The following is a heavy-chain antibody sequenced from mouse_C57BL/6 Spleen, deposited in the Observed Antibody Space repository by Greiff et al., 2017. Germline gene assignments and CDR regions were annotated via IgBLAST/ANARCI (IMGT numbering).Heavy chain of an antibody. CDR2: IYPGGGYT. CDR3: ARRGATGEYFDV. Sequence: QVQLQQSGAELVRPGTSVKMSCKASGYTFTNYWIGWAKQRPGHGLEWIGDIYPGGGYTNYNEKFKGKATLTADKSSSTAYMQFSSLTSEDYAIYYCARRGATGEYFDVWGTGTTVTVSS. CDR1: GYTFTNYW. D-gene: IGHD3-1*01. J-gene: IGHJ1*03. V-gene: IGHV1-63*01.